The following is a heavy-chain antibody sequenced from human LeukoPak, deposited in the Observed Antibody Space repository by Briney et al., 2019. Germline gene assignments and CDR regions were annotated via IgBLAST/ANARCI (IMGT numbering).Heavy chain of an antibody. V-gene: IGHV4-59*01. J-gene: IGHJ4*02. CDR1: GGSINNLF. CDR2: FSYSWGT. Sequence: PSETLSPTCTVSGGSINNLFGTWIRQPPGKGLEWIGYFSYSWGTTYNPSFKSRVTISVDTSNNQFSLNLNSVTAADTAVYYCAREGTLGKYYDYWGAGTLVTVSS. CDR3: AREGTLGKYYDY. D-gene: IGHD3-16*01.